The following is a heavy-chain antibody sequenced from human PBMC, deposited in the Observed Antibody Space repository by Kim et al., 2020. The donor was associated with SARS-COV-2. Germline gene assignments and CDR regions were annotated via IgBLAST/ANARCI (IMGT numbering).Heavy chain of an antibody. V-gene: IGHV4-38-2*02. CDR2: IYHSGST. J-gene: IGHJ4*02. D-gene: IGHD1-26*01. CDR3: ARGRGAAGPLNY. CDR1: GYSISSGYY. Sequence: SETLSLTCTVSGYSISSGYYWGWIRQPPGKGLEWIGSIYHSGSTYYNPSLTSRVALSVDTSKNQFSLKLSSVTAADTAVYYCARGRGAAGPLNYWGQGTL.